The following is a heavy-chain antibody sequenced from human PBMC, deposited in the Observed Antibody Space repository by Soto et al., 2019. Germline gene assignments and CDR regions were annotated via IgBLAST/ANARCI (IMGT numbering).Heavy chain of an antibody. CDR2: LGAGGDT. V-gene: IGHV3-13*01. J-gene: IGHJ4*02. D-gene: IGHD3-10*01. CDR1: GFTVSSYD. Sequence: EVQLVESGGGLVQPGGSLRLACAASGFTVSSYDMHWVRHVTGKGLEWVSTLGAGGDTYFPYSVKGRFTISRENAKNSLYLQTNNLGAGDTAVYYCARGTMVRGTLDPGISGPLDYWGQGTLVAVSS. CDR3: ARGTMVRGTLDPGISGPLDY.